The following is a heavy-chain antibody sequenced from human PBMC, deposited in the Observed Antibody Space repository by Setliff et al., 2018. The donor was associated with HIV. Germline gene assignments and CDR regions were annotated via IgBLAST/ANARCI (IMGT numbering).Heavy chain of an antibody. J-gene: IGHJ6*02. V-gene: IGHV4-4*03. CDR1: GGSLSSDNW. Sequence: PETLSLTCAVSGGSLSSDNWWTWVRQPPGKGLEWIGEIYHTEYTNYSPSLKSRVSMSVDRSKNQFSLNLTSVTAADTAVYYCARAHCSGTNCYGVDYYGMDVWGQGTTVTVSS. CDR2: IYHTEYT. CDR3: ARAHCSGTNCYGVDYYGMDV. D-gene: IGHD2-2*01.